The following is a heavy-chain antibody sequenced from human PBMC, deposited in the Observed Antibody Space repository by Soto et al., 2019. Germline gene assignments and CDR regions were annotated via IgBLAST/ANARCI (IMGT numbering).Heavy chain of an antibody. Sequence: SVKVSCKASGGTFSSYALRWVRQAPGQGLEWMGGIIPNIGTANYAQKFQGRVTITADASTSTAYMELSSLTSDDTAVYYCASVRDGSGSHYGMDVWGQGTTVTVSS. CDR1: GGTFSSYA. J-gene: IGHJ6*02. CDR3: ASVRDGSGSHYGMDV. D-gene: IGHD3-10*01. V-gene: IGHV1-69*13. CDR2: IIPNIGTA.